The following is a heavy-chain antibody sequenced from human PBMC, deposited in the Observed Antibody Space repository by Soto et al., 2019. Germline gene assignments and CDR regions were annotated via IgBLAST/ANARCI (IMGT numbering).Heavy chain of an antibody. D-gene: IGHD1-20*01. CDR3: ARGSERYNWNDPWDY. J-gene: IGHJ4*02. CDR1: GYTFSSFS. Sequence: ASVKVSCKASGYTFSSFSINCVRQAPEQGLEWLGWITTYNSQTRYAQKLQGRVTLTTDTSTNTAYMELRSLKFDDTAVYYCARGSERYNWNDPWDYWGQGTLVTVSS. CDR2: ITTYNSQT. V-gene: IGHV1-18*01.